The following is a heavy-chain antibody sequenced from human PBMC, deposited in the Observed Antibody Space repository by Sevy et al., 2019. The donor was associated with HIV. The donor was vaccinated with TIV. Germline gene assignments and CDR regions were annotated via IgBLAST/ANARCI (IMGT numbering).Heavy chain of an antibody. J-gene: IGHJ6*02. D-gene: IGHD2-15*01. CDR1: GGSFSGYY. V-gene: IGHV4-34*01. CDR2: INHSGST. Sequence: SETLSLTCAVYGGSFSGYYWSWIRQPPGKGLEWIGEINHSGSTNYNPSLKSRVTISVDTSKNQFSLKLSSVTAADTAVYYCARCRGYGRGGSYYYYYGMDVWGQGTTVTVSS. CDR3: ARCRGYGRGGSYYYYYGMDV.